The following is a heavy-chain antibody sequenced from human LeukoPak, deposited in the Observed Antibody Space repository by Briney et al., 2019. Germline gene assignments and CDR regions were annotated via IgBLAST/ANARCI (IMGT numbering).Heavy chain of an antibody. CDR2: IWSDGSNK. J-gene: IGHJ5*02. Sequence: GGSLRLSCAASGFTFSNYGMHWVRQAPGKGLEWVAVIWSDGSNKYYADSVRGRFTISRDNSKNTLYLQMNSLRAEDTAVYYCARVTMVAAAAYNWFVPWGQGTLVTVSS. CDR3: ARVTMVAAAAYNWFVP. V-gene: IGHV3-33*01. D-gene: IGHD2-15*01. CDR1: GFTFSNYG.